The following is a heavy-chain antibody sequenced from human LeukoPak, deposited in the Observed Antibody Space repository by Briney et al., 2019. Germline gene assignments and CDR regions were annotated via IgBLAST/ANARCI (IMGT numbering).Heavy chain of an antibody. CDR2: IYHSGST. CDR3: ARTANWGGYYYYYMDV. Sequence: PSETLSLTCAVSGYSIGSAYYWGRIRQPPGKGLEWIGTIYHSGSTYYNPSLKSRVTVSLDTSNNQFSLRLSSVTAADTAVYYCARTANWGGYYYYYMDVWGKGTTVTVS. J-gene: IGHJ6*03. CDR1: GYSIGSAYY. V-gene: IGHV4-38-2*01. D-gene: IGHD7-27*01.